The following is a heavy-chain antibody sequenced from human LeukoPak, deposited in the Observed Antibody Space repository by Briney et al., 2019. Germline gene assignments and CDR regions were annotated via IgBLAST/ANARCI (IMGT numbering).Heavy chain of an antibody. CDR2: ISGSGGST. Sequence: GGSLRLSCAASGFTVSSNYMSWVRQAPGKGLEWVSAISGSGGSTYYADSVKGRFTISRDNSKNTLYLQMNSLRAEDTAVYYCAIARSWLETYYFDYWGQGTLVTVSS. CDR3: AIARSWLETYYFDY. J-gene: IGHJ4*02. CDR1: GFTVSSNY. D-gene: IGHD6-19*01. V-gene: IGHV3-23*01.